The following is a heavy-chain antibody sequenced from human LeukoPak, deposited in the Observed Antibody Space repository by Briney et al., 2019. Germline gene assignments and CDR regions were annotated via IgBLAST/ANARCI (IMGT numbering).Heavy chain of an antibody. V-gene: IGHV3-66*04. J-gene: IGHJ4*02. CDR1: SFTVSSSY. Sequence: GGSLRLSCAASSFTVSSSYMTWVRQAPGKGLEWVSIIYSGGSTYYADSVKGRFTISRDISKNTLYLQMNSLRAEDTAVYYCARLPSGDYWGQGSLVSVSS. CDR2: IYSGGST. D-gene: IGHD3-10*01. CDR3: ARLPSGDY.